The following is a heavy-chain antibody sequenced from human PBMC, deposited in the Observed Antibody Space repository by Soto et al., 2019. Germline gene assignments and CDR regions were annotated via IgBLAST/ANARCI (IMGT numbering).Heavy chain of an antibody. D-gene: IGHD3-10*01. Sequence: PGESLKISCKGSGYSFTSYWIGWVRQMPGKGLEWMGIIYPGDSDTRYSPSFQGQVTISADKSISTAYLQWSSLKASDTAMYYCARHMERNYYYYYMDVWGKGTTVTVS. V-gene: IGHV5-51*01. CDR1: GYSFTSYW. CDR2: IYPGDSDT. J-gene: IGHJ6*03. CDR3: ARHMERNYYYYYMDV.